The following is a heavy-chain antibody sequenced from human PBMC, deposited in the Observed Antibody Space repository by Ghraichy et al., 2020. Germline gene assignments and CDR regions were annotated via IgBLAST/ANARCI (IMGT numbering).Heavy chain of an antibody. CDR1: GFTFSNYW. V-gene: IGHV3-7*04. Sequence: GGSLRLSCAGSGFTFSNYWMNWVRQAPGKGLEWVANIKQDETEKNYVDSVEGRFTISRDNANNSLYLQMNSLRAEDTAVYYCARGKQPRLAVSFALWGQGTMVTVSS. D-gene: IGHD3-16*01. CDR2: IKQDETEK. J-gene: IGHJ3*01. CDR3: ARGKQPRLAVSFAL.